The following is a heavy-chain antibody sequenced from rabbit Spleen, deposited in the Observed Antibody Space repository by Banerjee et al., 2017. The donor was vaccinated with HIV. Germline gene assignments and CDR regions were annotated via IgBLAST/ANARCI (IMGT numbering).Heavy chain of an antibody. CDR2: IDAGSSGNT. CDR3: ARDYGASSGGWYFNL. D-gene: IGHD8-1*01. CDR1: GFTLSTW. V-gene: IGHV1S40*01. J-gene: IGHJ4*01. Sequence: QSLEESGGDLVKPGASLTLTCTASGFTLSTWMCWVRQAPGKGLEWIACIDAGSSGNTYYASWAKGRFTTSKTSSTTVTLQMTSLTAADTATYFCARDYGASSGGWYFNLWGPGTLVTVS.